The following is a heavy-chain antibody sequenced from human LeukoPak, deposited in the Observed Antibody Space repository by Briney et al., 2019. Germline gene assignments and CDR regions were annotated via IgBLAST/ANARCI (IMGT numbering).Heavy chain of an antibody. D-gene: IGHD6-13*01. V-gene: IGHV1-69*04. CDR1: GGTFSSYA. J-gene: IGHJ4*02. CDR2: IIPILYIA. CDR3: ARGGYLDY. Sequence: SVKVSCKASGGTFSSYAISWVRQAPGQGLEWMGRIIPILYIANYAQKFQGRVTITADKSTSTAYMELSSLRSEDTAVYYCARGGYLDYWSQGTLVTVSS.